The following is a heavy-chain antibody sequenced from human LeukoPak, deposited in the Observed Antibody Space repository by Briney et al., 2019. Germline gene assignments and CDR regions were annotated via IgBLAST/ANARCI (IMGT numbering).Heavy chain of an antibody. J-gene: IGHJ6*02. CDR2: INAGNGNT. Sequence: GASVKVSCKASGYTFTSYAMHWVRQAPGQRLEWMGWINAGNGNTKYSQKFQGRVTIIRDTSASTAYMELSSLRSEDTAVYYCARPAELSRGYSYGYPYYGMDVWGQGTTVTVSS. CDR3: ARPAELSRGYSYGYPYYGMDV. CDR1: GYTFTSYA. V-gene: IGHV1-3*01. D-gene: IGHD5-18*01.